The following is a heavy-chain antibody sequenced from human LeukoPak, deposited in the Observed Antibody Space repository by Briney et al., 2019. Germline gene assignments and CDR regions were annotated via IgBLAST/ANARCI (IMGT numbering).Heavy chain of an antibody. Sequence: SVKVSCKASGGTFSSYAISWVRQAPGQGLEWMGGIIPIFGTTNYAQKFQGRVTITTDESTSTAYMELSSLRSEDTAVYYCARESPGDYVLDYWGQGTLVTVSS. J-gene: IGHJ4*02. CDR2: IIPIFGTT. CDR1: GGTFSSYA. V-gene: IGHV1-69*05. CDR3: ARESPGDYVLDY. D-gene: IGHD4-17*01.